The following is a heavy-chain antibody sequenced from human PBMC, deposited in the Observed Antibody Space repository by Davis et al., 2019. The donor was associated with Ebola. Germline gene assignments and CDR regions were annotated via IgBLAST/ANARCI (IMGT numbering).Heavy chain of an antibody. CDR3: ASRTIYDNSDY. D-gene: IGHD3-22*01. J-gene: IGHJ4*02. CDR1: GGSISSYY. CDR2: IYYSGST. V-gene: IGHV4-59*01. Sequence: MPSETLSLTCTVSGGSISSYYWSWIRQPPGKGLEWIGYIYYSGSTNYNPSLKSRVTISVDTSKNQFSLKLSSVTAADTAVYYCASRTIYDNSDYWGRGTLVTVSS.